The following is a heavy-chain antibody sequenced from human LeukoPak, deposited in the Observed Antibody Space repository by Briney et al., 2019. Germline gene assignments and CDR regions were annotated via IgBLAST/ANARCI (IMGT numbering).Heavy chain of an antibody. CDR1: GFTFSSYW. V-gene: IGHV3-74*01. D-gene: IGHD5-18*01. CDR2: INSDGSST. Sequence: QPGGSLRLSCAASGFTFSSYWMHWVRQAPGKGLVWVTRINSDGSSTSYADSVKGRFTISRDNAKNTLYLQMNSLRAEDTAVYYCARVGYSYGYGCLDYWGQGTLVTVSS. J-gene: IGHJ4*02. CDR3: ARVGYSYGYGCLDY.